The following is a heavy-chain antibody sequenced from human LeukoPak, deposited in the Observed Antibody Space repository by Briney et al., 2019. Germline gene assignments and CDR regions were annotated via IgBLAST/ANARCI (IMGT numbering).Heavy chain of an antibody. CDR1: GGSISSGGYY. CDR3: AREDRSGYCSSTSCYILDY. J-gene: IGHJ4*02. Sequence: SQTLSLTCTVSGGSISSGGYYWSWIRQHPGKGLEWIGYIYYSGSTYYNPSLKSRVTISVDTSKNQFSLKLSSVTAADTAVYYCAREDRSGYCSSTSCYILDYWGQGTLVTVSS. CDR2: IYYSGST. V-gene: IGHV4-31*03. D-gene: IGHD2-2*02.